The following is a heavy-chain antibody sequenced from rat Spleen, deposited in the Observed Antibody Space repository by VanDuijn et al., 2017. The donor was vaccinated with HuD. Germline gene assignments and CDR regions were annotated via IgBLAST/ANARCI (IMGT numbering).Heavy chain of an antibody. J-gene: IGHJ3*01. D-gene: IGHD4-2*01. CDR2: IIYDGSRT. V-gene: IGHV5S10*01. Sequence: EVQLVESDGALVQPGRSLKLSCAASGFTFSDYNMAWVRQAPKKGLEWVATIIYDGSRTYYRDSVKGRFTISRDNAKSTLYLQMDSLRSEDTATYYCATHEAGDWALFAYWGQGTLVTVSS. CDR3: ATHEAGDWALFAY. CDR1: GFTFSDYN.